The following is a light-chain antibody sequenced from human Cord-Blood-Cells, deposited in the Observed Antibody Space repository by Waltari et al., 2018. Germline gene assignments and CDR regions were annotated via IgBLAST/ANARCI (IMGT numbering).Light chain of an antibody. CDR1: SSDVGGYNY. Sequence: QSALTQPRSVSGSPGQSVTISCTGTSSDVGGYNYVSWYQQHPGKAPKLMIYDVSKRPSEVPDRCSGSKSGNAASLTISGLQAEDEADYYCCSYAGSYVVFGGGTKLTVL. CDR2: DVS. V-gene: IGLV2-11*01. J-gene: IGLJ2*01. CDR3: CSYAGSYVV.